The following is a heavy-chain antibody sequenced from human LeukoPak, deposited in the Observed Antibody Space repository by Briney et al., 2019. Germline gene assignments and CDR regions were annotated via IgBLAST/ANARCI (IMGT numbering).Heavy chain of an antibody. Sequence: SETLSLTCAVYGGSFSGYYWSWIRQPPGKGLEWTGEINHSGSTNYNPSLKSRVTISVDTSKNQFSLKLSSVTAADTAVYYCARGVWDYWGQGTLVTVSS. D-gene: IGHD3-16*01. J-gene: IGHJ4*02. V-gene: IGHV4-34*01. CDR1: GGSFSGYY. CDR2: INHSGST. CDR3: ARGVWDY.